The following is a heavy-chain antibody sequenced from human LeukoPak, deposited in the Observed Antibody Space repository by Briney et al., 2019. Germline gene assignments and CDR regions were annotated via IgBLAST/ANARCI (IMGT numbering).Heavy chain of an antibody. J-gene: IGHJ5*02. D-gene: IGHD3-22*01. CDR3: AKGGSYYYDSSGYYQFDP. CDR1: GFSFSTYS. CDR2: ISWNSGSI. V-gene: IGHV3-23*01. Sequence: GGSLRLSCAASGFSFSTYSMNWVRQAPGKGLEWVSGISWNSGSIGYADSVKGRFTISRDNSKNTLYLQMNSLRAEDTAVYYCAKGGSYYYDSSGYYQFDPWGQGTLVTVSS.